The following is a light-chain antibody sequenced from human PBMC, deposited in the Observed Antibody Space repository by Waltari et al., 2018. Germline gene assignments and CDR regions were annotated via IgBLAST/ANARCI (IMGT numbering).Light chain of an antibody. CDR1: SGHSPYT. CDR3: QTWGTGTVV. V-gene: IGLV4-69*01. Sequence: QLVLTQSPSASASLGASVKLTCTLSSGHSPYTIAWHQQQPEKGPRYLMRVNSDGTHSKGDGIPDRFSGSTSGGERHLTISSLQAEDEADYYCQTWGTGTVVVGGGTKLTVL. CDR2: VNSDGTH. J-gene: IGLJ2*01.